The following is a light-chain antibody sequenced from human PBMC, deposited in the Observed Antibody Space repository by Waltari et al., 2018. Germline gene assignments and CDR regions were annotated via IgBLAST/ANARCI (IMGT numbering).Light chain of an antibody. CDR1: NSNIGAGYD. V-gene: IGLV1-40*01. CDR3: QSYDSSLGGSV. J-gene: IGLJ2*01. Sequence: QSVLTQPPSVSGAPGQRVTISCTGTNSNIGAGYDVNWYQQLPGEAPKPLIYGNTNRPSGVPDRVSGSKSGTSASLAITGLQAEDEADYYCQSYDSSLGGSVFGGGTKLTVL. CDR2: GNT.